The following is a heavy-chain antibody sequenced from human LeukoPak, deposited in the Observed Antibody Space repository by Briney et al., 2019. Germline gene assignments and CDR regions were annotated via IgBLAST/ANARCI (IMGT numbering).Heavy chain of an antibody. CDR1: GFTFSTYN. V-gene: IGHV3-21*01. D-gene: IGHD1-26*01. Sequence: PGGSLRLSCAASGFTFSTYNMNWVRQAPGKGLEWVSSITSSSSYIFYADSVKGRFTISRDNAKNSLYPQMNSLRAEDTAVYYCARYSGTYRDFWGQGTLVTVSS. J-gene: IGHJ4*02. CDR2: ITSSSSYI. CDR3: ARYSGTYRDF.